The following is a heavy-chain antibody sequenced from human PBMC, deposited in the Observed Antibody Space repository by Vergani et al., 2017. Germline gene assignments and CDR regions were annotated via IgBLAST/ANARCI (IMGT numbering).Heavy chain of an antibody. J-gene: IGHJ4*02. CDR2: FQGSGNS. CDR3: ASERRDGYNPFDT. V-gene: IGHV4-61*02. Sequence: QLQESGPGLVKPSQTLSLTCTVSGGSMTSDIYYWSWIRQSAEKGLEWIGRFQGSGNSTYNPSLKSRVTISLDTSKTQFSLKLSSVTAADTALYYCASERRDGYNPFDTWGQGTLVTVSS. D-gene: IGHD5-24*01. CDR1: GGSMTSDIYY.